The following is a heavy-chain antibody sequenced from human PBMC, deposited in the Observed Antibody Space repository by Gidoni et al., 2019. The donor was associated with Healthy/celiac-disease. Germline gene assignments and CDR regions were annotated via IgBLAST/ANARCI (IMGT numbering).Heavy chain of an antibody. D-gene: IGHD5-12*01. CDR2: IIPILGIA. CDR3: ATQWGGGYDPLDY. Sequence: QVQLVQSGAEVKKPGSSVKVSCKASGGTFSSYAISWVRQAPGQGLEWMGRIIPILGIANYAQKFQGRVTITADKSTSTAYMELSSLRSEDTAVYYCATQWGGGYDPLDYWGQGTLVTVSS. J-gene: IGHJ4*02. V-gene: IGHV1-69*04. CDR1: GGTFSSYA.